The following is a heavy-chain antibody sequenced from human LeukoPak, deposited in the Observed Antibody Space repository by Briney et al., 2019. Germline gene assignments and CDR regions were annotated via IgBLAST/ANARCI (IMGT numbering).Heavy chain of an antibody. J-gene: IGHJ4*02. CDR3: ARVPLRSGTGFDY. V-gene: IGHV4-39*06. CDR2: IYYSGST. D-gene: IGHD1-7*01. CDR1: GGSISSSSYY. Sequence: SETLSLTRTVSGGSISSSSYYWGWIRQPPGKGLERIGSIYYSGSTYYNPSLKSRVTISVDKSKNQFPLKLSSVTAADPAVYFCARVPLRSGTGFDYWGKGNLVTVSS.